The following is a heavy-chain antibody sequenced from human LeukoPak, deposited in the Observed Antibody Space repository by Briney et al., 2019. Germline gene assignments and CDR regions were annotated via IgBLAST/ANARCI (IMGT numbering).Heavy chain of an antibody. J-gene: IGHJ4*02. V-gene: IGHV1-69*04. Sequence: SVKVSCKASGGTFSSYAISWVRQAPGQGLEWMGRIIPILGIANYAQKFQGRVTITADKSTSTAYMELSSLRSEDTAVYYCAREEAYCGGNCYSDYWGQGTLVTVSS. CDR3: AREEAYCGGNCYSDY. CDR1: GGTFSSYA. CDR2: IIPILGIA. D-gene: IGHD2-21*02.